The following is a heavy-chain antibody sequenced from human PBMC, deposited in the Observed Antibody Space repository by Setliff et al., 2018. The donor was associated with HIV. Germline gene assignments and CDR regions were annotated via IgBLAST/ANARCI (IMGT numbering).Heavy chain of an antibody. D-gene: IGHD3-10*01. J-gene: IGHJ2*01. Sequence: KPSETLSLTCAVSGGSLSGYYWSWVRKSPGRGREWLGEINQSGNTNFNPSLKSRLIISVDTSKSQFSLKLTSVTAADTALYYCAREGGQGYSGSGSFYHRNFDLWGRGTLVTVSS. CDR3: AREGGQGYSGSGSFYHRNFDL. V-gene: IGHV4-34*01. CDR1: GGSLSGYY. CDR2: INQSGNT.